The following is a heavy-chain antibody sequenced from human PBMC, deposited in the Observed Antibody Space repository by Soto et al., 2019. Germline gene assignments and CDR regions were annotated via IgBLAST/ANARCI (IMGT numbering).Heavy chain of an antibody. CDR1: GASIHNGGYF. V-gene: IGHV4-30-4*01. CDR3: AREGALLYGGNSDYYYTMDV. CDR2: IHNSGSP. D-gene: IGHD4-17*01. J-gene: IGHJ6*02. Sequence: SETLSLTCSVSGASIHNGGYFWSWIRQSPEKGLEWIGHIHNSGSPYNNPSLRSRVTISADTPMNQFSLKLSSVTAADTAVYYCAREGALLYGGNSDYYYTMDVWGQGTTVTVSS.